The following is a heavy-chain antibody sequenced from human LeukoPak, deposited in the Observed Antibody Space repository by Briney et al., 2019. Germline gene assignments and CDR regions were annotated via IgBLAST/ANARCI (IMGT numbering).Heavy chain of an antibody. CDR3: ARERIRGYYGRGNWFDP. CDR2: TYYRSKWYN. V-gene: IGHV6-1*01. CDR1: GDSVSSNSAA. J-gene: IGHJ5*02. D-gene: IGHD3-3*01. Sequence: SQTLSLTCAISGDSVSSNSAAWNWIRQSPSRGLEWLGRTYYRSKWYNDYAVSVKSRITINPDTSKNQFSLKLSSVTAADTAVYYCARERIRGYYGRGNWFDPWGQGTLVTVSS.